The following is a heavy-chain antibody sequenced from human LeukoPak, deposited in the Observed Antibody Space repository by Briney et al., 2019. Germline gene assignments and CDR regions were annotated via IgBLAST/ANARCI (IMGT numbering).Heavy chain of an antibody. CDR1: GFTFSTSA. D-gene: IGHD5-18*01. Sequence: VGSLRLSCVASGFTFSTSAMSWVRQAPGKGLEWVSAISGSGGKTYYADSVKGRFTISRDNSQNTLYLYRNSLSADDTGVYYCGKEMTSMVTVEYWGQGTLVTVSS. CDR2: ISGSGGKT. J-gene: IGHJ4*02. CDR3: GKEMTSMVTVEY. V-gene: IGHV3-23*01.